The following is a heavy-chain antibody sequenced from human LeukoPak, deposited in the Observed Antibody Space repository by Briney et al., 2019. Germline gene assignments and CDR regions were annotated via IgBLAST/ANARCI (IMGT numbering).Heavy chain of an antibody. CDR2: IYTSGST. D-gene: IGHD4-17*01. Sequence: SETLSLTCTVSGGSISGYYWSWIRQPPGKGLEWIGYIYTSGSTNYNPPLKSRVTISVDTSKNQFSLKLSSVTAADTAVYYCASSTTVTTVDYWGQGTLVTVSS. CDR3: ASSTTVTTVDY. J-gene: IGHJ4*02. CDR1: GGSISGYY. V-gene: IGHV4-4*09.